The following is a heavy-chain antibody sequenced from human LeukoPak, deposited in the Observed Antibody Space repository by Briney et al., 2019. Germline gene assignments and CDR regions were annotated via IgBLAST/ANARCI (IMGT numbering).Heavy chain of an antibody. Sequence: GRSLRLSCAASGFTFDDYAMHWVRQAPGKGLEWVSGISWNSGSIGYADSVKGRFTISRDDAKNSLYLQMSSLRPEDTALYYCAKDGDLGYFDYWGQGTLVTASS. CDR1: GFTFDDYA. V-gene: IGHV3-9*01. D-gene: IGHD2-21*01. CDR3: AKDGDLGYFDY. J-gene: IGHJ4*02. CDR2: ISWNSGSI.